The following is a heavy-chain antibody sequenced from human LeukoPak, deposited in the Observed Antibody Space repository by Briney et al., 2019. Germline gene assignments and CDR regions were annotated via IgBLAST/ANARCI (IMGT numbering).Heavy chain of an antibody. CDR3: ARDEWGGLGTTVTTAY. V-gene: IGHV1-46*01. D-gene: IGHD4-17*01. Sequence: ASVKVSCKASGYTSTSYYMHWVRQAPGQGLEWMGIINPSGGSTSYAQKFQGRVTMTRDTSTSTVYMELSSLRSEDTAVYYCARDEWGGLGTTVTTAYWGQGTLVTVSS. J-gene: IGHJ4*02. CDR1: GYTSTSYY. CDR2: INPSGGST.